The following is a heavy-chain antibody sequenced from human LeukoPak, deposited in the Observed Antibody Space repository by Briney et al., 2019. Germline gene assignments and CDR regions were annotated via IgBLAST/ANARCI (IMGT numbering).Heavy chain of an antibody. V-gene: IGHV4-39*01. CDR3: ASLEGPGYYYMDV. Sequence: SETLSLTCAVYGGSISSSSYYWGWIRQPPGKGLEWIGSIYYSGSTYYNPSLKSRVTISVDTSKNQFSLKLSSVTAADTAVYYCASLEGPGYYYMDVWGKGTTVTVSS. J-gene: IGHJ6*03. CDR1: GGSISSSSYY. CDR2: IYYSGST. D-gene: IGHD3-10*01.